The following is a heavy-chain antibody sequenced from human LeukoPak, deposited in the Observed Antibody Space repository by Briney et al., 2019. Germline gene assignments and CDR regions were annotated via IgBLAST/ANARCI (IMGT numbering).Heavy chain of an antibody. Sequence: SETLSLTCAVPGGSFSGYSWSWIRQPPGKGLEWIGEINQSGSTNYNPSLKSRVTISIDTSKSQFSVKVNSVTAADTAVYYCARCDSGGWFFDSWGQGALVTVSS. D-gene: IGHD6-19*01. CDR2: INQSGST. V-gene: IGHV4-34*01. CDR3: ARCDSGGWFFDS. CDR1: GGSFSGYS. J-gene: IGHJ4*02.